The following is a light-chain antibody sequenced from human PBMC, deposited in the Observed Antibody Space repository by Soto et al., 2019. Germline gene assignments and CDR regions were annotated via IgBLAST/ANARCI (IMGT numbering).Light chain of an antibody. CDR1: SFNIGSNY. CDR3: ASWDDSLYSPV. CDR2: NDA. J-gene: IGLJ2*01. Sequence: QAVVTQPPSASGTPGQRVTISCSGNSFNIGSNYVYWYLHLPGTAPKLLIYNDAQRPSGVPERFSGSKSGTSASLAISGLRSEDEADYYCASWDDSLYSPVFGGGTQLTVL. V-gene: IGLV1-47*02.